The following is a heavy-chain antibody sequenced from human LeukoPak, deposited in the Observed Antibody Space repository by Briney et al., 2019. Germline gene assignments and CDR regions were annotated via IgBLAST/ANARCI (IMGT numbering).Heavy chain of an antibody. Sequence: TSETLSLTCAVYGGSFSGYYWSWIRQPPGKGLEWIGEINHSGSTYYNPSLKSRVTISVDRSKNQFSLKLSSVTAADTAVYYCASGYGKDLTYWGQGTLVTVSS. V-gene: IGHV4-34*01. CDR2: INHSGST. J-gene: IGHJ4*02. D-gene: IGHD4-17*01. CDR1: GGSFSGYY. CDR3: ASGYGKDLTY.